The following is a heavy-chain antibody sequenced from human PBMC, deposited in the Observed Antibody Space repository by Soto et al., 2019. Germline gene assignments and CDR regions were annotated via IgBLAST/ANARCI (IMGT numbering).Heavy chain of an antibody. V-gene: IGHV3-11*03. CDR3: ASPKIAFYNWFDP. Sequence: PGGSLRLSCAASGFTFSDYYMTWVRQAPGKGLEWLSYISDSSTYTNYADSVKGRFTISRDNAKKSLYLQMNSLRAEDTAVYYCASPKIAFYNWFDPWGQGTLVTVSS. CDR2: ISDSSTYT. J-gene: IGHJ5*02. D-gene: IGHD3-3*02. CDR1: GFTFSDYY.